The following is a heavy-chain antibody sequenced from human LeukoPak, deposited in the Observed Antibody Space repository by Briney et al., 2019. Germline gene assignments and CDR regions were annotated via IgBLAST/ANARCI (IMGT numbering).Heavy chain of an antibody. J-gene: IGHJ4*02. V-gene: IGHV3-21*01. CDR1: GFTFSSYS. D-gene: IGHD6-6*01. CDR3: ASPLYSSSSV. CDR2: ISSSSSYI. Sequence: GESLKISCAASGFTFSSYSMNWVRQAPGKGLEWVSSISSSSSYIYYADSVKGRFTISRDNAKNSLYLQMNSLRAEDTAVYYCASPLYSSSSVWGQGTLVTVSS.